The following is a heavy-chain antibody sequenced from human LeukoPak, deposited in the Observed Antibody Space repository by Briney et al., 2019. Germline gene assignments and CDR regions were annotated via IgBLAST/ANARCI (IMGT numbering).Heavy chain of an antibody. J-gene: IGHJ4*02. CDR2: INPNSGGT. Sequence: ASVKVSCKASGYTFTGYYMHWVRQAPGQGLEWMGWINPNSGGTNYAQKFQGMVTMTRDTSISTAYMELSRLRSEDTAVYYCARVDCSGGSCYLFDYWGQGTLVTVSS. CDR3: ARVDCSGGSCYLFDY. V-gene: IGHV1-2*02. CDR1: GYTFTGYY. D-gene: IGHD2-15*01.